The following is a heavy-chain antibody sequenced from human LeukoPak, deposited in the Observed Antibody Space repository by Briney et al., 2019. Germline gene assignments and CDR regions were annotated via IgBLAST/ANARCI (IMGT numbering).Heavy chain of an antibody. CDR2: IYTSGNT. D-gene: IGHD3-22*01. V-gene: IGHV4-61*02. CDR3: ARVDYYDSTFVRYYHMDV. J-gene: IGHJ6*03. Sequence: NSSETLSLTCTVSGGSISSGGDYWSWIRQPAGKGLEWIGRIYTSGNTNYNPSLKSRATISVDTSKNQFSLKLSSVTAADTAVYYCARVDYYDSTFVRYYHMDVWGKGTTVTISS. CDR1: GGSISSGGDY.